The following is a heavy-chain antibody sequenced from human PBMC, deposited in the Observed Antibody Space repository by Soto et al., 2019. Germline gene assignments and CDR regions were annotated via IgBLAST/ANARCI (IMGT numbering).Heavy chain of an antibody. CDR3: ARGPLNRITIFGVVITPPGYHYMDV. Sequence: GGSLRLSCAASGFTFSSYWLSLVRQAPGKGLEWVANIKQDGSEKYYVNSVKGRFTISRDNAKNSLYLQMNSLRAEDTAVYYCARGPLNRITIFGVVITPPGYHYMDVWGKGTTVTVSS. CDR1: GFTFSSYW. D-gene: IGHD3-3*01. CDR2: IKQDGSEK. V-gene: IGHV3-7*01. J-gene: IGHJ6*03.